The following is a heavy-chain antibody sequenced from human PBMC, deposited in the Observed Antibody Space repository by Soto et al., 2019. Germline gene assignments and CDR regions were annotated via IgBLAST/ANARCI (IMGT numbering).Heavy chain of an antibody. D-gene: IGHD6-19*01. J-gene: IGHJ4*02. Sequence: QVQLQQWGTGLLEPSDTLSLTCAVDGGSFSDYYWNWLRQPPGEGLECIGAISHTGSSDYNPSLKRRVTKPVDTSKNQFALKLNSVAAAETAVNYCARRGKSSGWAPDYWGQGTLVNVSS. CDR1: GGSFSDYY. CDR3: ARRGKSSGWAPDY. V-gene: IGHV4-34*02. CDR2: ISHTGSS.